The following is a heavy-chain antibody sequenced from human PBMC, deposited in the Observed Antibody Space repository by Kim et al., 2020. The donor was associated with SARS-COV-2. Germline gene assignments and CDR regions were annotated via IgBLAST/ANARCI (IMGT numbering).Heavy chain of an antibody. Sequence: KYYSTSLKTRLTISKDPSKSQVVLTMTNMDPVDTATYYCARMGPDAFDIWGQGTMVTVSS. V-gene: IGHV2-70*01. CDR2: K. J-gene: IGHJ3*02. CDR3: ARMGPDAFDI.